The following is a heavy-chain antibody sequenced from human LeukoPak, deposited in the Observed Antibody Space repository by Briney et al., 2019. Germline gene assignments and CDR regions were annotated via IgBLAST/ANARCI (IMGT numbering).Heavy chain of an antibody. Sequence: GGSLRLSCAASGFTFSSYDMSWVRQAPGKGLEWVSAISGSGGSTYYTDSVKGRFTISRDNSKNTLYLQMNSLRAEDTAVYYCAKDRRVEWVNWFDPWGQGTLVTVSS. J-gene: IGHJ5*02. D-gene: IGHD3-3*01. CDR1: GFTFSSYD. V-gene: IGHV3-23*01. CDR3: AKDRRVEWVNWFDP. CDR2: ISGSGGST.